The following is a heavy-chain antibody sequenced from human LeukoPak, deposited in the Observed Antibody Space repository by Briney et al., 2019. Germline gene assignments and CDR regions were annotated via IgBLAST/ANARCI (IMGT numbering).Heavy chain of an antibody. J-gene: IGHJ4*02. CDR3: ARSPHILTGENFDY. D-gene: IGHD3-9*01. Sequence: ASVKVSCKASGYTFTGYYMHWVRQAPGQGLEWMEWINPNSGGTNYAQKFQDRVSMTRDTSISTAYMHLSRLRSADTAVYYCARSPHILTGENFDYWGQGTLLTVSS. V-gene: IGHV1-2*02. CDR2: INPNSGGT. CDR1: GYTFTGYY.